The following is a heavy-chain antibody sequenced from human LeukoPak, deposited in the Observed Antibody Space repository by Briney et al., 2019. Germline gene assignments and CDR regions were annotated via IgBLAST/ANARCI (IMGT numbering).Heavy chain of an antibody. CDR3: ARDLPGYSSGWYGVPDY. CDR2: IYTSGST. CDR1: GGSISSGSYY. V-gene: IGHV4-61*02. Sequence: SQTLSLTCTVSGGSISSGSYYWSWIRQPAGKGLEWIGRIYTSGSTNYNPPLKSRVTISLDTSKNQFSLKLSSVTAADTAVYYCARDLPGYSSGWYGVPDYWGQGTLVTVYS. D-gene: IGHD6-19*01. J-gene: IGHJ4*02.